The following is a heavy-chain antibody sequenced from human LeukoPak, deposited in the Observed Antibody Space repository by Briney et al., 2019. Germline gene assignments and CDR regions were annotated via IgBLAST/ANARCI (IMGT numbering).Heavy chain of an antibody. J-gene: IGHJ4*02. D-gene: IGHD3-3*01. CDR1: GFTFRSSG. CDR3: AKVSITIFGVVIGDYFDY. CDR2: IWYDGNEI. V-gene: IGHV3-30*02. Sequence: AGGSLRLSCAASGFTFRSSGMHWVRQTPGKGLEWVAFIWYDGNEIYYADPVKGRFTISRDNSKNTLYLQMNSLRAEDTAVYYCAKVSITIFGVVIGDYFDYWGQGTWSPSPQ.